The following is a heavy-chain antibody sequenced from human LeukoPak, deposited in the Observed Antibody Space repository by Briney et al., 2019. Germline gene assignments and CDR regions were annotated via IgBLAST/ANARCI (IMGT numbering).Heavy chain of an antibody. J-gene: IGHJ4*02. CDR3: AKAAWIQLWLLDY. D-gene: IGHD5-18*01. CDR2: ISYDGSNK. CDR1: GFTFSSYG. V-gene: IGHV3-30*18. Sequence: GSLRLSCAASGFTFSSYGMHWVRQAPGKGLEWVAVISYDGSNKYYADSVKGRFTISRDNSKNTLYPQMNSLRAEDTAVYYCAKAAWIQLWLLDYWGQGTLVTVSS.